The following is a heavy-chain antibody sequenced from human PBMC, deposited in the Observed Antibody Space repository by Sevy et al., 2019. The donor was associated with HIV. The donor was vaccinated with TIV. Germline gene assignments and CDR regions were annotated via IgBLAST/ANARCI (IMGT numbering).Heavy chain of an antibody. CDR1: GHTLIELA. V-gene: IGHV1-24*01. D-gene: IGHD2-8*02. J-gene: IGHJ4*02. CDR3: ATRVVLMVSLNDY. Sequence: ASVKVSCKVSGHTLIELAMQWVRQVPGEGLEWMGGFDPEDGEALSAQKFQGRVRMTADTSTETAYMELSSLTSEDTGVYYCATRVVLMVSLNDYWGQGTLVTVSS. CDR2: FDPEDGEA.